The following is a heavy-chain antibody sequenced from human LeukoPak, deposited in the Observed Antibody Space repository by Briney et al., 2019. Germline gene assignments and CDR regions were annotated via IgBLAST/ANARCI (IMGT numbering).Heavy chain of an antibody. D-gene: IGHD6-13*01. J-gene: IGHJ4*02. CDR1: GVSISSYY. CDR3: ARGSIAAAGPEVGSYYFDY. CDR2: IYYSGST. Sequence: TSETLSLTCTVSGVSISSYYWSWIRQPPGKGLEWIGYIYYSGSTNYNASLKSRVTISVDTSKNQFSLKLSSVTAADTAVYYCARGSIAAAGPEVGSYYFDYWGQGTLVTVSS. V-gene: IGHV4-59*01.